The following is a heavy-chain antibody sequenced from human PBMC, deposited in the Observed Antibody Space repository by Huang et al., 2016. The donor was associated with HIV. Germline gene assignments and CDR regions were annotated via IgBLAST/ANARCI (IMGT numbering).Heavy chain of an antibody. CDR2: IRAYNGNT. Sequence: QVQLVQSGAEVKKPGASVKGSCKASGYIFQKYGINWVRQAPGQGLEWRGWIRAYNGNTNYAQKFKGRVTLTTDKSTTTAYMELRNLRPDDSAVYYCGRDEWYPLQNWFDAWGQGTLLTVSP. V-gene: IGHV1-18*01. D-gene: IGHD3-3*01. CDR3: GRDEWYPLQNWFDA. CDR1: GYIFQKYG. J-gene: IGHJ5*02.